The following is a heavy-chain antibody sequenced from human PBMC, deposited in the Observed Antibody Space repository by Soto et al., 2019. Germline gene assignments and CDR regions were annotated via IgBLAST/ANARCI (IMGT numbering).Heavy chain of an antibody. J-gene: IGHJ4*01. D-gene: IGHD5-18*01. V-gene: IGHV1-3*01. CDR2: INAGNGNT. CDR3: ARGLNGYLHYFDY. Sequence: QVQLVQSGAEVKKPGASVKVSCKASGYTFTSYAMHWVRQAPGQRLEWMGWINAGNGNTKYSQKFQGRVTITRDTSASTAYMKLSRLRSEDTPVYYCARGLNGYLHYFDYWGHGNLVTVSS. CDR1: GYTFTSYA.